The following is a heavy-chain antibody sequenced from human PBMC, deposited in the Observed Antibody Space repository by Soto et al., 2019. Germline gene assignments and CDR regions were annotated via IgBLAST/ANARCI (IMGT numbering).Heavy chain of an antibody. V-gene: IGHV4-30-2*01. J-gene: IGHJ4*02. CDR1: GGSISSGGYS. CDR2: IYHSGST. D-gene: IGHD4-17*01. CDR3: ARNYGHYVAHY. Sequence: QLQLQESGSGLVKPSQTLSLTCAVSGGSISSGGYSWSWIRQPPGKGLEWIGYIYHSGSTYYNPSLNSRVTISGDRSKNQFSLKLSSVTAADTAVYYCARNYGHYVAHYWGQGTLVSVSS.